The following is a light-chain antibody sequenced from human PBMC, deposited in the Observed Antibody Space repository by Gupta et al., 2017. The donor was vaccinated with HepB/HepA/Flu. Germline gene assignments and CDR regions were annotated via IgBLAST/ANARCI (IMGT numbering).Light chain of an antibody. Sequence: DIQMTQSPSSLSASVGDRVTITCRASQSISSYLNWYQQKPGKAPKLLIYAASSLQSGVPSRFSGSGSGTDFTLTISSLQPEDFATYYGLQSYSTPCSFGQGTKLEIK. CDR2: AAS. J-gene: IGKJ2*04. V-gene: IGKV1-39*01. CDR1: QSISSY. CDR3: LQSYSTPCS.